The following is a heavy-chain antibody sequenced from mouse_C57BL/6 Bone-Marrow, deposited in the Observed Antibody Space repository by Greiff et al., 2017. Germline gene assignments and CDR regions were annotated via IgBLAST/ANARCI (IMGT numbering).Heavy chain of an antibody. V-gene: IGHV1-62-2*01. CDR3: ARHEVGYYGSSFAWFAY. CDR1: GYTFTEYT. Sequence: QVQLQQSGAELVKPGASVKLSCKASGYTFTEYTIHWVKQRSGQGLEWIGWFYPGSGSIKYNEKFKDKATLTADKSSSTVYMELSRLTSEDSAVXFCARHEVGYYGSSFAWFAYWGQGTLVTVSA. D-gene: IGHD1-1*01. J-gene: IGHJ3*01. CDR2: FYPGSGSI.